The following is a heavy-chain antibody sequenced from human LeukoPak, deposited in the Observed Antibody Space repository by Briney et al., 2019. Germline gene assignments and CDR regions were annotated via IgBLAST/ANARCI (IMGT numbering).Heavy chain of an antibody. CDR2: ISSSGSTI. V-gene: IGHV3-48*03. CDR3: APFRGSGYFDY. Sequence: GGSLRLSCAASGFTFSSYEMNWVRQAPGKGLEWVSYISSSGSTIYYADSVKGRFTISRDNAKNSLYLQMNSLRAEDTAVYYCAPFRGSGYFDYWGQGTLVTVSS. CDR1: GFTFSSYE. D-gene: IGHD3-22*01. J-gene: IGHJ4*02.